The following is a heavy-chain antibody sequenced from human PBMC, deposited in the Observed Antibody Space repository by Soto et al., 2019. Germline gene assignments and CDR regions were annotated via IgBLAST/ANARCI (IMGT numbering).Heavy chain of an antibody. CDR3: ARVMAAAVDFDY. CDR2: IYYSGST. Sequence: SETLSLTGTGSGCSISSSSYYWGWIRQPPGKGLEWIGSIYYSGSTYYNPSLKSRVTISVDTSKNQFSLKLSSVTAADTAVYYCARVMAAAVDFDYWGQGSLVTFSA. CDR1: GCSISSSSYY. J-gene: IGHJ4*02. D-gene: IGHD6-13*01. V-gene: IGHV4-39*01.